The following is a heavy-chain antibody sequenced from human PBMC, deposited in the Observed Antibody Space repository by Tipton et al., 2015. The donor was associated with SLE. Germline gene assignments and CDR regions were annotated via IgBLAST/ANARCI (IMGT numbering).Heavy chain of an antibody. Sequence: SLRLSCAASGFTFSNYAMHWVRQAPGKGLEYVSALSRYGVSTYYANSVKGRFTISRDNSKNTLYLQMGSLRAEDMAVYYCATSGSYYEALHYWSQGTLVTVSS. V-gene: IGHV3-64*01. CDR1: GFTFSNYA. CDR3: ATSGSYYEALHY. CDR2: LSRYGVST. J-gene: IGHJ4*02. D-gene: IGHD1-26*01.